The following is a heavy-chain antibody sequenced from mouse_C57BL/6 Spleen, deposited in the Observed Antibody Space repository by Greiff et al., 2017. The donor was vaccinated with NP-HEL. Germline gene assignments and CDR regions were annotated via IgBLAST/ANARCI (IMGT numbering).Heavy chain of an antibody. Sequence: VQLVESGAELVRPGTSVKMSCKASGYTFTNYWLGWAKQRPGHGLEWIGDIYPGGGYTNYNEKFKGKATLTADKSSSTAYMQCSSLTAEDSAIYYCARRGIRSWYFDVWGTGTTVTVSS. CDR3: ARRGIRSWYFDV. CDR1: GYTFTNYW. CDR2: IYPGGGYT. D-gene: IGHD2-14*01. V-gene: IGHV1-63*01. J-gene: IGHJ1*03.